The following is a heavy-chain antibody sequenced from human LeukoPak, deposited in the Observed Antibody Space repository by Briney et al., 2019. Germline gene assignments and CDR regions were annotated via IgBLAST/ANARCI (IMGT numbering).Heavy chain of an antibody. CDR3: ARARRHSYSSGWYSPGGTHYYYYYYMDV. CDR2: ISSSSSYI. Sequence: PGGSLRLSCAASGFTFSSYSMNWVRQAPGKGLEWVSSISSSSSYIYYADSVKGRFTISRDNAKNSLYLQMNSLRAEDTAVYYCARARRHSYSSGWYSPGGTHYYYYYYMDVWGKGTTVTVSS. V-gene: IGHV3-21*01. CDR1: GFTFSSYS. J-gene: IGHJ6*03. D-gene: IGHD6-19*01.